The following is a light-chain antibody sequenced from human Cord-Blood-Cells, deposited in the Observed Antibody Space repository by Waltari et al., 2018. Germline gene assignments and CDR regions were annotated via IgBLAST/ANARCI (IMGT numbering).Light chain of an antibody. CDR1: SPNIGSDY. CDR3: AAWDDSLSGQV. J-gene: IGLJ3*02. CDR2: RNN. V-gene: IGLV1-47*01. Sequence: QSVLTQPPSASGTPGQRVTISCSGSSPNIGSDYVYWYQQLPGTAPKLLIYRNNQLPSGVPDRFSGSKSGTSASLAISGLRSEDEADYYCAAWDDSLSGQVFGGGTKLTVL.